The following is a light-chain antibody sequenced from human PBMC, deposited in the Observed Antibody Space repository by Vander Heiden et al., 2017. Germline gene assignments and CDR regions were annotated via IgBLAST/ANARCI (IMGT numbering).Light chain of an antibody. CDR3: QQYNNGYT. J-gene: IGKJ2*01. V-gene: IGKV3-15*01. CDR2: GAS. CDR1: QSVSSN. Sequence: PSPSAFAPGERATRSRRASQSVSSNLAWYQQKPGQAPRLLIYGASTRATGIPARFSGSGSGTEFILTISSLQSEDFAVYYCQQYNNGYTFGQGTKLEIK.